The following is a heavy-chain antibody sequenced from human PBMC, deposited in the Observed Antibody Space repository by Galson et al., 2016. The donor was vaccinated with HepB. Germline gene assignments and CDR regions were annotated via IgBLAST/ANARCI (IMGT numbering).Heavy chain of an antibody. J-gene: IGHJ4*02. CDR1: GFTFSSYG. CDR2: ISYDGSNE. CDR3: AKDPSYGSGSYYLLHY. D-gene: IGHD3-10*01. Sequence: SLRLSCAASGFTFSSYGMHWVRQAPGKGLEWVAVISYDGSNEYYADSVKGRFTVSRDNSKNTLYLQMNSLRAEDTAVYYCAKDPSYGSGSYYLLHYWGQGTLVTVSS. V-gene: IGHV3-30*18.